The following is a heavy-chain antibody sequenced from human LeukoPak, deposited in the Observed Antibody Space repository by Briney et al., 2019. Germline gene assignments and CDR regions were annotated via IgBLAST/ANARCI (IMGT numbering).Heavy chain of an antibody. CDR1: GYTFTDYY. D-gene: IGHD4-23*01. J-gene: IGHJ4*02. Sequence: ASVKVSCKASGYTFTDYYVHWVRQAPGLGLEWIGIINPLRGITIYAQKFQGRVTITADESTSTAYMELSSLRSEDTAVYYCARKEGGNSNPFDYWGQGTLVTVSS. CDR3: ARKEGGNSNPFDY. CDR2: INPLRGIT. V-gene: IGHV1-46*01.